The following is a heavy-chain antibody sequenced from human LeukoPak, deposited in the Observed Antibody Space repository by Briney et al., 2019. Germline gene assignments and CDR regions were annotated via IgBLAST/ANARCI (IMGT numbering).Heavy chain of an antibody. V-gene: IGHV4-4*09. D-gene: IGHD6-6*01. Sequence: SETLSLTCTVSGGSISSYYWSWIRQPPGKGLEWIGYIYTSGSTNYNPSLKSRVTISVDTSKNQFSLKLCSVTAADTAVYYCARLYSSSSSFDYWGQGTLVTVSS. J-gene: IGHJ4*02. CDR3: ARLYSSSSSFDY. CDR2: IYTSGST. CDR1: GGSISSYY.